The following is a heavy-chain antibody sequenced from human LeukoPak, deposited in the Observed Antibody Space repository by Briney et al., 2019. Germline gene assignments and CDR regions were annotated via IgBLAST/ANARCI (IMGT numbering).Heavy chain of an antibody. V-gene: IGHV5-51*01. CDR1: GYSFTSHW. Sequence: LGESLKIFCKSSGYSFTSHWIGWVRQMSGKGLEWMGIIYPGYSDTRYSPSFQGHVTMSADKSTSTASLQWDSLRASDTAMYYCARQLASSASYAFDIWGQGTMVTVSS. CDR3: ARQLASSASYAFDI. J-gene: IGHJ3*02. CDR2: IYPGYSDT. D-gene: IGHD2-2*01.